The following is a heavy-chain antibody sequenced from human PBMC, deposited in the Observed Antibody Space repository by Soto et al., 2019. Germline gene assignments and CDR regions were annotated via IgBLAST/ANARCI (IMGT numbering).Heavy chain of an antibody. J-gene: IGHJ6*02. CDR1: GFTFSSYG. V-gene: IGHV3-33*01. CDR3: ARVGLWYGSGMGDYYGMDV. D-gene: IGHD3-10*01. CDR2: IWYDGSNK. Sequence: GGSMRLSCAASGFTFSSYGMHWVRQAPGKGLEWVAVIWYDGSNKYYADSVKGRFTISRDNAKNTMYLQINSLRAEDTAVYYCARVGLWYGSGMGDYYGMDVWGQGTTVTVSS.